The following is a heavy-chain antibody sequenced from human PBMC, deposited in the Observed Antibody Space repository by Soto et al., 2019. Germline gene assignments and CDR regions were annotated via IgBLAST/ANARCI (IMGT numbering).Heavy chain of an antibody. Sequence: QVQLVESGGCVVPPGRSLRLSCAASGFTFSSYAMHWVRQAPGKGLEWVAVISYDGSNKYYADSVKGRFTISRDNSKNTLYLQMNSLRAEDTDVYYCARDLGDADGMDVWGQGTTVTVSS. D-gene: IGHD2-21*02. CDR2: ISYDGSNK. CDR1: GFTFSSYA. J-gene: IGHJ6*02. CDR3: ARDLGDADGMDV. V-gene: IGHV3-30-3*01.